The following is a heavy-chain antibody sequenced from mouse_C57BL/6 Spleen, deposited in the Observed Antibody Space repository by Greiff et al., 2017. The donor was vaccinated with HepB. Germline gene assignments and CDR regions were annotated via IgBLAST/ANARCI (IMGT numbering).Heavy chain of an antibody. J-gene: IGHJ4*01. V-gene: IGHV5-15*01. Sequence: EVKLMESGGGLVQPGGSLKLSCAASGFTFSDYGMAWVRQAPRKGPEWVAFISNLAYSIYYADTVTSRFTISRENAKNTLYLEMSSLRSEDTAMYYCARHEGRAMDYWGQGTSVTVSS. CDR3: ARHEGRAMDY. CDR2: ISNLAYSI. CDR1: GFTFSDYG.